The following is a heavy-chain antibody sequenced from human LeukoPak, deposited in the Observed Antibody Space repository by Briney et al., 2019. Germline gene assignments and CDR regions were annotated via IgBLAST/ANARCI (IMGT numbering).Heavy chain of an antibody. CDR1: GGTFSSYA. CDR2: IIPIFGTA. CDR3: ARRVAYYYDSSGVYNWFDP. Sequence: ASVKVSCKASGGTFSSYAISWVRQAPGQRLEWMGGIIPIFGTANYAQKFQGRVTITADESTSTAYMELSSLRPEDTAVYYCARRVAYYYDSSGVYNWFDPWGQGTLVTASS. J-gene: IGHJ5*02. V-gene: IGHV1-69*13. D-gene: IGHD3-22*01.